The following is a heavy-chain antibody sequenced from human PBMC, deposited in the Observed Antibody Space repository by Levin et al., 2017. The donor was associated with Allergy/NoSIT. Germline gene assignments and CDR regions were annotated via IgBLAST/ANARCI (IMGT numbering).Heavy chain of an antibody. V-gene: IGHV3-23*01. Sequence: LTGGSLRLSCAASGFTFDKYAMNWVRQPPGKGLEWVSTLGGSGGNSYYADSVKGRFTISRDDSKNTLYLQMSSLRTEDTAIYYCTKDFNYYTTRAYRHTPIDLWGQGTLVTVSS. D-gene: IGHD3-22*01. CDR3: TKDFNYYTTRAYRHTPIDL. CDR2: LGGSGGNS. J-gene: IGHJ4*02. CDR1: GFTFDKYA.